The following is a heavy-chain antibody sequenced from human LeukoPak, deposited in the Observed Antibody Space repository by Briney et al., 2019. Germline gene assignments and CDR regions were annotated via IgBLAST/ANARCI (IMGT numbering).Heavy chain of an antibody. J-gene: IGHJ4*02. D-gene: IGHD5-12*01. CDR3: ARPGYSGYDYGY. V-gene: IGHV3-20*04. CDR1: GFTFDDYG. Sequence: GGSLRLSCAASGFTFDDYGMSWVRQAPGKGLGWVSGINWNGGSTGYADSVKGRFTISRDNAKNSLYLQMNSLRAEDTALYYCARPGYSGYDYGYWGQGTLATVSS. CDR2: INWNGGST.